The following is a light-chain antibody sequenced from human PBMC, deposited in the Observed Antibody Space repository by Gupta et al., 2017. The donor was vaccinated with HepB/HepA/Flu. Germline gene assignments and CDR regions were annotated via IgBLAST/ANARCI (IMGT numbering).Light chain of an antibody. CDR1: QSISSY. J-gene: IGKJ1*01. Sequence: DIQMTQSPSSLSASVGDRVTITCRASQSISSYLNWYQQKPGKAPKLLIYAASSLQSGVPSRFSSSGSGRXFTLTIXSLLPEDFVTYYCQQSDGTPNTFGXGTKVEIK. V-gene: IGKV1-39*01. CDR2: AAS. CDR3: QQSDGTPNT.